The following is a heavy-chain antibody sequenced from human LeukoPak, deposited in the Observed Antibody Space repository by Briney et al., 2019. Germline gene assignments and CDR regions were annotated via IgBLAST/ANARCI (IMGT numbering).Heavy chain of an antibody. J-gene: IGHJ6*03. CDR3: ARLRGVTIYYYYMDV. CDR1: GYTFTSYG. V-gene: IGHV1-18*01. Sequence: ASVKVSCKASGYTFTSYGISWVRQAPGQGLEWMGWISAYNGNTNYAQKLQGRVTMTTDTSTSTAYMELRSLRSDDTAVYYCARLRGVTIYYYYMDVWGQGTLVTVSS. CDR2: ISAYNGNT. D-gene: IGHD3-10*01.